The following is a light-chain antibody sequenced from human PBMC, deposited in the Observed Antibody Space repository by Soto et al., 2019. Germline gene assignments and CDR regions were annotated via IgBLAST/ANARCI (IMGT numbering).Light chain of an antibody. Sequence: QSALTQPASVSGSPGQSITFSCTGTSSDVGGYNYVSWYQQHPGKAPKLMIYEVSNRPSGVSNRFSGSKSGNTASLTISGLQAEDEADYYCSSYTSSNTWVFGGGTKLTVL. CDR2: EVS. CDR1: SSDVGGYNY. J-gene: IGLJ3*02. CDR3: SSYTSSNTWV. V-gene: IGLV2-14*01.